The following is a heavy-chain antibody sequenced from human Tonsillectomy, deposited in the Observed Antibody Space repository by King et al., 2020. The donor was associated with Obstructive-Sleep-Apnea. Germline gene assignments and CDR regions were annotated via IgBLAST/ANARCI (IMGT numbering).Heavy chain of an antibody. V-gene: IGHV1-2*02. Sequence: QLVQSGAEVKKPGASVKVSCKASGYTFTDYHIHWVRQVPEQGLEWMGWINPNSGGTNHAQKFQGRVTMTRDTSISTAYMDVSRLRSDDTAVYYCAIWLSGYFDYWGQGTLVTVSS. CDR2: INPNSGGT. D-gene: IGHD5-18*01. CDR1: GYTFTDYH. CDR3: AIWLSGYFDY. J-gene: IGHJ4*02.